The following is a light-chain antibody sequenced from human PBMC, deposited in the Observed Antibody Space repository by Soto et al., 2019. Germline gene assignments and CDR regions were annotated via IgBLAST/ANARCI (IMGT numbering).Light chain of an antibody. CDR2: GAS. Sequence: IQMTQSPSSLSASVGHRVTVTCRASQSINIYLNWYQQKPGKAPTLLIYGASSLQSGVPSRFSGGGSRTDFTLTISSLQPEDFATYYCQQSYRSPYTFGQGTKLEIK. CDR3: QQSYRSPYT. CDR1: QSINIY. J-gene: IGKJ2*01. V-gene: IGKV1-39*01.